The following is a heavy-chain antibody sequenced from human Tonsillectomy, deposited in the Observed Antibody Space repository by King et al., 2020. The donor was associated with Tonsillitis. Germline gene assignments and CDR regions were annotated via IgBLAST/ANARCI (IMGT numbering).Heavy chain of an antibody. J-gene: IGHJ6*04. CDR1: GGSFSGYH. Sequence: VQLQQWGAGLLKPSETLSLTCAVYGGSFSGYHWSWIRKPPGKGLEWIGEMNYSGSTNNNPSLKSRVSMSVDMSKNQFSLKLSSVTAADTAVYYCARGMNNMDGWGKGTTVTVSS. D-gene: IGHD2/OR15-2a*01. CDR2: MNYSGST. V-gene: IGHV4-34*01. CDR3: ARGMNNMDG.